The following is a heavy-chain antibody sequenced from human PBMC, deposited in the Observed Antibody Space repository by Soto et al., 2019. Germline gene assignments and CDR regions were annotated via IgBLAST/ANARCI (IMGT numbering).Heavy chain of an antibody. CDR2: LTGRGGNT. CDR1: GFTFTYHA. Sequence: EVHLLQSGGGVVQPGGSLRLSCAASGFTFTYHAMSWVRQAPGKGLEWVSGLTGRGGNTFYADSVKGRFTISRDNTKNILYLEMNNLRAEDTALYFCAQDSVDVVATGRGYFDSWGQGTLVTVSP. J-gene: IGHJ4*02. CDR3: AQDSVDVVATGRGYFDS. D-gene: IGHD5-12*01. V-gene: IGHV3-23*01.